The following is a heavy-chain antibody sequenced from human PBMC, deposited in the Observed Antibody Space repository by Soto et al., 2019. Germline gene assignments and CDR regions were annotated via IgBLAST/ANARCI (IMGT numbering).Heavy chain of an antibody. CDR3: GRCRTDSYAMDV. D-gene: IGHD2-8*02. CDR1: GYSFTNYG. J-gene: IGHJ6*02. CDR2: ISAYNGNT. V-gene: IGHV1-18*01. Sequence: AAVKVSCKASGYSFTNYGISWVRQAPGQGLEWMGWISAYNGNTNYAQKLKGRVTMTTDTSTNTVYLELRSLRSDDTAIYYCGRCRTDSYAMDVWGQGTTVTVSS.